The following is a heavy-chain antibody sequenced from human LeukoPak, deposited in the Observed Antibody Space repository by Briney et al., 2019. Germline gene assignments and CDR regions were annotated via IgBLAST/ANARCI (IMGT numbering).Heavy chain of an antibody. CDR1: GYTFTGYY. CDR2: INPNNGGT. J-gene: IGHJ4*02. Sequence: ASVKVSCKASGYTFTGYYMHWGRQAPGQGLEWMGRINPNNGGTNYAQKFQGRVTMTEDTSTDTAYMELSSLRSEDTAVYYCVTDGLDYWGQGTLVTVSS. D-gene: IGHD1-14*01. CDR3: VTDGLDY. V-gene: IGHV1-2*06.